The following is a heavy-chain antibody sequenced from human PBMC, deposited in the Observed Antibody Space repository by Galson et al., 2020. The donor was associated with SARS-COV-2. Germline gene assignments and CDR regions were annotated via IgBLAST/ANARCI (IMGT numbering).Heavy chain of an antibody. J-gene: IGHJ4*02. Sequence: TGGSLRLSCAASGFTFSSYGMHWVRQAPGKGLEWVAVISYDGSNKYYADSVKGRFTISRDNSKNTLYLQMNSLRAEDTAVYYCAKESRFGELNEFYDYWGQGTLVTVSS. CDR3: AKESRFGELNEFYDY. CDR2: ISYDGSNK. CDR1: GFTFSSYG. D-gene: IGHD3-10*01. V-gene: IGHV3-30*18.